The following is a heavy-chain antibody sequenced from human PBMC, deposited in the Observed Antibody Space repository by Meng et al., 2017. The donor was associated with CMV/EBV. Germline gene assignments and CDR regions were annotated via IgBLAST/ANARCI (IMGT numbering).Heavy chain of an antibody. V-gene: IGHV1-69*05. D-gene: IGHD2-21*01. Sequence: SVKVSCKASGGTFSSYAISWVRQPPGQGLEWMGGIITIFGTANYAQKFQGRVTITTDESTSTAYMELSSLRSEDTAVYYCARASGIEGYYYYGMDVWGQGTTVTVSS. J-gene: IGHJ6*02. CDR2: IITIFGTA. CDR1: GGTFSSYA. CDR3: ARASGIEGYYYYGMDV.